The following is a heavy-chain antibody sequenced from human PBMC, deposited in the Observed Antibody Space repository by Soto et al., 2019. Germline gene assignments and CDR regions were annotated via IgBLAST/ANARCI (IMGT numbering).Heavy chain of an antibody. CDR3: VVGESLDP. V-gene: IGHV4-39*01. J-gene: IGHJ5*02. CDR1: GGALRKNIYY. D-gene: IGHD6-6*01. Sequence: PSETLSLTCTVSGGALRKNIYYWGWIRQPPGKGLEWIGTMYFSGSMYHNPSLKGRVTVSDDTSKNQFSLRLTSVTATDTAVYYCVVGESLDPWGQGTQVTVSS. CDR2: MYFSGSM.